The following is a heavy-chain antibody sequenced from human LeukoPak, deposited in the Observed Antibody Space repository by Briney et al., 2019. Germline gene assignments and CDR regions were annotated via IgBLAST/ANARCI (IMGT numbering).Heavy chain of an antibody. D-gene: IGHD2-8*01. Sequence: PGGSLRLSCAASGFTFSTYVMNWFRQAPGKGLEWVSTISVGAEYIFYADSVKGRFTISRDNSKNTLYLQMNSLRAEDTALYYCAKGDGVNHYHWFDPWGQGTLVTVSS. J-gene: IGHJ5*02. CDR1: GFTFSTYV. CDR3: AKGDGVNHYHWFDP. V-gene: IGHV3-23*01. CDR2: ISVGAEYI.